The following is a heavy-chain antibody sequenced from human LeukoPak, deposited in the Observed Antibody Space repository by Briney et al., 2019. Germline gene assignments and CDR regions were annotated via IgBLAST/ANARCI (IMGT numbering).Heavy chain of an antibody. CDR2: ISSSSSYI. V-gene: IGHV3-21*01. Sequence: PGGSLRLSCAASGFTFSSYSMNWVRQAPGKGLEWVSSISSSSSYIYYADSVKGRFTISGDNAKNSLYLQMNSLRAEDTAVYYCAGEMVRGVVKWSAFDIWGQGTMVTVSS. CDR3: AGEMVRGVVKWSAFDI. CDR1: GFTFSSYS. J-gene: IGHJ3*02. D-gene: IGHD3-10*01.